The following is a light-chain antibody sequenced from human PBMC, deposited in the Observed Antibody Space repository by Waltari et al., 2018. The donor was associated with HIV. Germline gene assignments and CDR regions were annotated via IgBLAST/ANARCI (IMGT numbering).Light chain of an antibody. Sequence: QSALTQPRPVSGSPGQSVTISCTGTSSDVGAYNSVPWYQQNPGKAPKLMIYDVNKRPSGVPDRFSGSKSGNTASLNISGLQAEDESDYYCCSYAGIWGVFGTGTKVTVL. CDR1: SSDVGAYNS. CDR2: DVN. V-gene: IGLV2-11*01. CDR3: CSYAGIWGV. J-gene: IGLJ1*01.